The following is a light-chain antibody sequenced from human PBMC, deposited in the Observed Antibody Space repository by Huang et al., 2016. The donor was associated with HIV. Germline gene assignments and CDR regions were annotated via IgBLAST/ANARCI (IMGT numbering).Light chain of an antibody. Sequence: EIVLTQSPATLSLSPGERATLSCRASRSVRSNLAWYQQKPGQAPRLLIYDASNRATGIPARFRGSGSATDFTLTITSLEPEDFAVYYCQHRSNWPPWSFGQGTKVEI. CDR3: QHRSNWPPWS. V-gene: IGKV3-11*01. CDR1: RSVRSN. J-gene: IGKJ1*01. CDR2: DAS.